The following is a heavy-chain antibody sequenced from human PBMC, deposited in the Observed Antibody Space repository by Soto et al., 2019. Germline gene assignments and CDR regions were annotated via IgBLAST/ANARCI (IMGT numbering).Heavy chain of an antibody. CDR1: GYSFTNYW. CDR2: IDPSDSYT. D-gene: IGHD2-2*02. J-gene: IGHJ5*02. CDR3: ARQYCRSTSCYIGWFDP. V-gene: IGHV5-10-1*01. Sequence: GESLKISCKGSGYSFTNYWISWVSQMPGKGLEWMGRIDPSDSYTKHSPSFQGHVTISADKSISTAYLQWSSLKASDTAMYYCARQYCRSTSCYIGWFDPWGQGTLVTVSS.